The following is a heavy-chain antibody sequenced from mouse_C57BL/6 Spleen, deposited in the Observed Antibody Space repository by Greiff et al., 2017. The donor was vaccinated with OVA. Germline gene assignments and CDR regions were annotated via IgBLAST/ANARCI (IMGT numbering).Heavy chain of an antibody. CDR2: IDPSDSYT. J-gene: IGHJ3*01. D-gene: IGHD1-1*01. V-gene: IGHV1-50*01. CDR1: GYTFTSYW. CDR3: ARRGPYSAWFAY. Sequence: QVQLQQPGAELVKPGASVKLSCKASGYTFTSYWMQWVKQRPGQGLEWIGEIDPSDSYTNYNQKFKGKATLTVDTSSSTAYMQLSSLTSEDSAVYYCARRGPYSAWFAYWGQGTLVTVSA.